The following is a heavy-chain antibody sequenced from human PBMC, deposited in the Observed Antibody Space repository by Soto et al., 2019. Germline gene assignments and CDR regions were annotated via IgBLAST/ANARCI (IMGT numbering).Heavy chain of an antibody. J-gene: IGHJ4*02. Sequence: SETLSLTCTVSGGSISSSSYYWGWIRQPPGKGLEWIGSIYYSGSTYYNPSLKSRVTISVDTSKNQFSLKLSSVTAADTAVYYCARGADYFDYWGQGTLVTVSS. CDR2: IYYSGST. D-gene: IGHD3-16*01. V-gene: IGHV4-39*07. CDR1: GGSISSSSYY. CDR3: ARGADYFDY.